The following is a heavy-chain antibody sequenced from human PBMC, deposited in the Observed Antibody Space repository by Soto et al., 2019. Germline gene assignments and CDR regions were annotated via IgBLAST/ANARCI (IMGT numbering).Heavy chain of an antibody. V-gene: IGHV3-21*01. CDR3: ARGGGDIVVVPAARTPPDY. CDR1: GFTFSSYS. J-gene: IGHJ4*02. Sequence: GGSLRLSCAASGFTFSSYSMNWVRQAPGKGLEWVSSISSSSSYIYYADSVKGRFTISRDNAKNSLYLQMNSLRAEDTAVYYCARGGGDIVVVPAARTPPDYWGQGTLVTVSS. D-gene: IGHD2-2*01. CDR2: ISSSSSYI.